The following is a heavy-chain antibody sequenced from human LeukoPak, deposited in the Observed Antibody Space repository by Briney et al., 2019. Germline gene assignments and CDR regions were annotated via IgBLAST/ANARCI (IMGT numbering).Heavy chain of an antibody. V-gene: IGHV1-18*01. Sequence: ASVKVSCKASGYTFTSYGISWVRQAPEQGLEWMGWISAYNGNTNYAQKLQGRVTMTTDTSTSTAYMELRSLRSDDTAVYYCARGDVWGSYPPPSLDYWGQGTLVTVSS. CDR1: GYTFTSYG. CDR2: ISAYNGNT. J-gene: IGHJ4*02. D-gene: IGHD3-16*02. CDR3: ARGDVWGSYPPPSLDY.